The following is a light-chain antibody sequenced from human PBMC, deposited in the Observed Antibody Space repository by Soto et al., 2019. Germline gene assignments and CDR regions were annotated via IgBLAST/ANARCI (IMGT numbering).Light chain of an antibody. CDR2: SAS. J-gene: IGKJ1*01. Sequence: EIVLTQSPGTLSLSPGERATLSCRASQTIANKYLAWCQQKPGQAPRLLIYSASSRASGIPDTFRGSGAGTDLTLTITRLEPEDFAVYCYLQLDTSPRTLGQGTKVENK. V-gene: IGKV3-20*01. CDR3: LQLDTSPRT. CDR1: QTIANKY.